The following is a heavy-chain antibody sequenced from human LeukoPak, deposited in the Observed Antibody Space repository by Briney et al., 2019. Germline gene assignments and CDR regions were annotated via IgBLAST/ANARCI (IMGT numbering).Heavy chain of an antibody. V-gene: IGHV4-59*01. CDR1: GDSIISYY. CDR3: ARDPAL. CDR2: IYYSGST. D-gene: IGHD2-2*01. Sequence: PSETLSLTCTVSGDSIISYYWSWIRQPPGKGLEWIGHIYYSGSTSYNPSLKSRVTISIDTSKNQFSLKLSSVTAADTAVYYCARDPALWSRGTTVSVSS. J-gene: IGHJ6*04.